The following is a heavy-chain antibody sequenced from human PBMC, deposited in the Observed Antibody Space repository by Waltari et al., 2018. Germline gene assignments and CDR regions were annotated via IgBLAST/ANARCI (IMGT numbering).Heavy chain of an antibody. J-gene: IGHJ5*02. V-gene: IGHV7-4-1*02. Sequence: QVQLVQSGSELKKPGASVKISCKASGYIFTSYAINWVRQAPGQGLELMGWIITSTGNPTYAQGFTERFVFSLDTSVTTAYLEINNLKVEDTAVYYCTREVVPAAAVVVNWFDPWGQGTLVTVSS. CDR2: IITSTGNP. CDR1: GYIFTSYA. CDR3: TREVVPAAAVVVNWFDP. D-gene: IGHD2-15*01.